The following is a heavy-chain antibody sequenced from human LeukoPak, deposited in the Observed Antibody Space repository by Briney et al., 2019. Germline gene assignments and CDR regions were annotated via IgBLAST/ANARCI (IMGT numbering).Heavy chain of an antibody. CDR3: VAISYLAFDI. CDR2: IRYDGSNK. Sequence: PGGSLRLSCAASGFTFSSYGMHWVRQAPGKGLEWVAFIRYDGSNKYYADSVKGRFTISRDNAKNSAYLQINSLRVEDTAVYYCVAISYLAFDIWGQGTMVTVSS. D-gene: IGHD3-3*01. J-gene: IGHJ3*02. V-gene: IGHV3-30*02. CDR1: GFTFSSYG.